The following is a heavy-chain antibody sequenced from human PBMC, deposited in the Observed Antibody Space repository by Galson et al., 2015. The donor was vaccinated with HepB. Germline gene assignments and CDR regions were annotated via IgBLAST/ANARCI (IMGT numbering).Heavy chain of an antibody. J-gene: IGHJ3*02. CDR1: GFTFSSYN. CDR3: AGAFDI. V-gene: IGHV3-48*04. Sequence: LRLSCAVSGFTFSSYNMNWVRQAPGKGLEWVSFISDSSSTIYYADSVKGRFTISRDNVKNLLYLQMNSLRAEDTAVYYCAGAFDIWGQGTMVTVSS. CDR2: ISDSSSTI.